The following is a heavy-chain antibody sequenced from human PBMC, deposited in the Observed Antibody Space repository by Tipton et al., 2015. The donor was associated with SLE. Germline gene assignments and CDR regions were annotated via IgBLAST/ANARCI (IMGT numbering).Heavy chain of an antibody. CDR2: IYYSGST. D-gene: IGHD3-3*01. J-gene: IGHJ5*02. CDR1: GGSIRSYY. V-gene: IGHV4-31*03. CDR3: ARGATIFGVVTTYNWFDP. Sequence: TLSLTCTVSGGSIRSYYWSWIRQHPGKGLEWIGYIYYSGSTYYNPSLKSRVTISVDTSKNQFSLKLSSVTAADTAVYYCARGATIFGVVTTYNWFDPWGQGTLVTVSS.